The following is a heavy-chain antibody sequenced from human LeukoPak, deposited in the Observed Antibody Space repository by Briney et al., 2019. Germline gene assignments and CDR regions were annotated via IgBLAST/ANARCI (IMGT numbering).Heavy chain of an antibody. V-gene: IGHV3-30-3*01. D-gene: IGHD4-17*01. Sequence: GGSLRLSCAASGFTFSSYAMHWVRQAPGKGLEWVAVISYDGSNKYYADSVKGRFTISRDNAKNSLYLQMNSLRAEDTAMYYCARNRGDPSYFDYWGQGILVTVSS. CDR2: ISYDGSNK. J-gene: IGHJ4*02. CDR1: GFTFSSYA. CDR3: ARNRGDPSYFDY.